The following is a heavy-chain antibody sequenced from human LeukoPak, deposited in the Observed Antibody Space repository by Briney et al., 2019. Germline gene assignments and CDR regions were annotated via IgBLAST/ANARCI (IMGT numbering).Heavy chain of an antibody. CDR1: GGSISSSSYY. D-gene: IGHD3-10*01. CDR3: ARLVRGVHIDY. V-gene: IGHV4-39*01. Sequence: SETLSLTCTVSGGSISSSSYYWGWIRQPPGKGLEWIGSIYYSGSTYYNPSLKSRVTISVDTSKNQFSLKLSSVTAADTAVYCCARLVRGVHIDYWGQGTLVTVSS. J-gene: IGHJ4*02. CDR2: IYYSGST.